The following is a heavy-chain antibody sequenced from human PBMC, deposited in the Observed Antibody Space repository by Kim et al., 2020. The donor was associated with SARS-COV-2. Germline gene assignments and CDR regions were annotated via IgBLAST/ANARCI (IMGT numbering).Heavy chain of an antibody. D-gene: IGHD2-2*01. CDR1: GFTFSSYG. Sequence: GGSLRLSCAASGFTFSSYGMHWVRQAPGKGLEWVAVISYDGSNKYYADSVKGRFTISRDNSKNTLYLQMNSLRAEDTAVYYCAKDGVDCSSTSCYGLGYYYYYGMDVWGQGTTVTVSS. V-gene: IGHV3-30*18. CDR3: AKDGVDCSSTSCYGLGYYYYYGMDV. CDR2: ISYDGSNK. J-gene: IGHJ6*02.